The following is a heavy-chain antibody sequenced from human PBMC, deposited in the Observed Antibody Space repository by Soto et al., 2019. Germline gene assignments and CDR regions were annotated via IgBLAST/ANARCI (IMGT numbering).Heavy chain of an antibody. CDR1: GFTFSSYA. V-gene: IGHV3-23*01. CDR2: ISGSGGST. CDR3: ATDSLRATYSSSWLFDY. D-gene: IGHD6-13*01. Sequence: EVQLLESGGGLVQPGGSLRLSCAASGFTFSSYAMSWVRQAPGKGLEWVSAISGSGGSTYYADSVKGRFTISRDNSKNTLYLQMNSLSAEDTAVYYCATDSLRATYSSSWLFDYWGQGTLVTVSS. J-gene: IGHJ4*02.